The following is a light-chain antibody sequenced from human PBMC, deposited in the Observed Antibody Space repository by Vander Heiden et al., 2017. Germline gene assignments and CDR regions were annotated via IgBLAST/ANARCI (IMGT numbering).Light chain of an antibody. V-gene: IGLV1-40*01. CDR3: QSYDSSLSGSRV. Sequence: QAVLTQPPSVSGAQGQWGTISCTGSSSNIGEGYDVHWYQQLPGTAPKLLIYGNSNRPAGVPDRFSGSKSGTSASLAITGLQAEDEADYYCQSYDSSLSGSRVFGTGTKVTVL. CDR2: GNS. CDR1: SSNIGEGYD. J-gene: IGLJ1*01.